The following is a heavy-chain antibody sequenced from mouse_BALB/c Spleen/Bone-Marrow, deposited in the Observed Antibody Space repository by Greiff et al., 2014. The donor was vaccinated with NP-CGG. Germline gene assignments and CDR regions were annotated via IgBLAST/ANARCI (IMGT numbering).Heavy chain of an antibody. CDR2: INPYNGDT. V-gene: IGHV1-20*02. D-gene: IGHD2-4*01. CDR3: ARIYDYDRGAWFAY. Sequence: VQLKESGPELVKPGASVKISCKASGYSFTCYFMNWVMQSHGKSLEWIGRINPYNGDTFYNQKFKGKATLTVDKSSNTAHMELRSLASEDSAVYYCARIYDYDRGAWFAYWGQGTLVTVSA. CDR1: GYSFTCYF. J-gene: IGHJ3*01.